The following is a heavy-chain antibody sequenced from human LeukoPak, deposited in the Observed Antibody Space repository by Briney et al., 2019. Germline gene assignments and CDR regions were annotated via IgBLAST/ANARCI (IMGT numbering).Heavy chain of an antibody. J-gene: IGHJ4*02. V-gene: IGHV4-61*01. CDR2: IYDSGTT. D-gene: IGHD6-19*01. CDR3: ARETTLTGYSSGLGFNY. CDR1: GGSISSGSYY. Sequence: SQTLSLTCTVSGGSISSGSYYWSWIRQPPGKGLEWIGHIYDSGTTNYNPSLKSRVTMSVDSSKNQFSLKLTSVTAADTAVYYCARETTLTGYSSGLGFNYWGQGTLVTVSS.